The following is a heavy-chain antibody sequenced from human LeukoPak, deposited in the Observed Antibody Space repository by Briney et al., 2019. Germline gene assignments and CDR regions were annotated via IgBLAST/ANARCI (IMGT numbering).Heavy chain of an antibody. Sequence: GGALRLSCAASGFTFSSSVMRWVRQAPGKGLEWVSVISGSGGSTFYADSVKGRFTISRDNAKNSLYLQMNSLRAEDTAVYYCARDSFDYWGQGTLVTVSS. CDR2: ISGSGGST. J-gene: IGHJ4*02. CDR1: GFTFSSSV. CDR3: ARDSFDY. V-gene: IGHV3-23*01.